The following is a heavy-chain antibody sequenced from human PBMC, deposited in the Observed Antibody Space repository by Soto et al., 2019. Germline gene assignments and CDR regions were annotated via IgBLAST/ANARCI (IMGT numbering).Heavy chain of an antibody. CDR3: ARDGGYYDSSGYYSNYYYYGMDV. D-gene: IGHD3-22*01. CDR2: IYSGGST. Sequence: GGSLRLSCAASGFTVSSNYMSWVRQAPGKGLEWVSVIYSGGSTYYADSVKGRFPISRDNSKNTLYLQMNSLRAEDTAVYYCARDGGYYDSSGYYSNYYYYGMDVWGQGTTVTVSS. J-gene: IGHJ6*02. V-gene: IGHV3-53*01. CDR1: GFTVSSNY.